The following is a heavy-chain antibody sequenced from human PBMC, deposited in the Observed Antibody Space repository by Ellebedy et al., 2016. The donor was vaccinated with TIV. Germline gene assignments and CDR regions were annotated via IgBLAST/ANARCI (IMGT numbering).Heavy chain of an antibody. D-gene: IGHD4-23*01. CDR3: AKDQGSTVVSKGRDY. J-gene: IGHJ4*02. CDR1: GFTFSDSA. CDR2: ISFSGGST. V-gene: IGHV3-23*01. Sequence: GGSLRLSXAASGFTFSDSALSWVRQAPGKGLQWVSSISFSGGSTYYADSVKGRLTISRDNSKNTLYLQMNSLRAEDTALYYCAKDQGSTVVSKGRDYWGQGTLVTVSS.